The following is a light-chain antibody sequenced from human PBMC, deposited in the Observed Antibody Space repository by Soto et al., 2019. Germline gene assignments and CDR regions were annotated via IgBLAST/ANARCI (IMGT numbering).Light chain of an antibody. CDR1: QSVGSN. V-gene: IGKV3-15*01. J-gene: IGKJ1*01. CDR3: QQYSNWPET. Sequence: ELVMTQSPATLSVSPGERATLSCRASQSVGSNLAWYQQKVGQAPRLLIYDASTRATGVPARFSGSGSGTEFTLTISSLQSEDFAVYYCQQYSNWPETFGQGTKVDIK. CDR2: DAS.